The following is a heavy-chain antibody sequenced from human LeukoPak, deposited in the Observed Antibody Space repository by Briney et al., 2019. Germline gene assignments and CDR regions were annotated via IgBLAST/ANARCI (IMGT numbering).Heavy chain of an antibody. D-gene: IGHD2-8*01. CDR1: GFTFSSYC. V-gene: IGHV3-7*01. CDR2: IKQDGSGI. CDR3: ARVGMVYAITYFDY. Sequence: PGGSLRLSCAASGFTFSSYCMSWVRQAPGKGLEWVANIKQDGSGIYYVDSVKGRFTISRDNAKNSLYLQMNSLRAEDTAVYYCARVGMVYAITYFDYRGQGTLVTVSS. J-gene: IGHJ4*02.